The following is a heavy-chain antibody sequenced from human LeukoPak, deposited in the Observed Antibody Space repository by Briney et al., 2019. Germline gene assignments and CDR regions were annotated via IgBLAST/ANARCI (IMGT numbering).Heavy chain of an antibody. J-gene: IGHJ4*02. V-gene: IGHV1-2*06. Sequence: GASVKVSCKASGYTFTGYYMHWVRQAPGQGLEWMGRINPNSGGTNYAQKFQGRVTMTRDTSISTAYMELSRLRSDDTAVYYYARDLSGGDYEGYWGQGTLVTVSS. CDR3: ARDLSGGDYEGY. CDR2: INPNSGGT. D-gene: IGHD4-17*01. CDR1: GYTFTGYY.